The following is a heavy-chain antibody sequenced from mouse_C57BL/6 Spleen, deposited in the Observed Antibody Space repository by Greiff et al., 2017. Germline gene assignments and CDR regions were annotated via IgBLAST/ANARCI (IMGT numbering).Heavy chain of an antibody. V-gene: IGHV7-3*01. J-gene: IGHJ4*01. CDR2: IRNKANGYTT. D-gene: IGHD1-1*01. CDR1: GFTFTDYY. Sequence: EVHLVESGGGLVQPGGSLSLSCAASGFTFTDYYMSWVRQPPGKALEWLGFIRNKANGYTTEYSASVKGRFTISRDNSQSILYLQMNALRAEDSATYYCARYPHYYYGSSYYAMDYWGQGTSVTVSS. CDR3: ARYPHYYYGSSYYAMDY.